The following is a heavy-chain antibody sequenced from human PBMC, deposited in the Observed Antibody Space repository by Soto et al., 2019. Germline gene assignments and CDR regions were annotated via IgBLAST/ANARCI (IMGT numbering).Heavy chain of an antibody. V-gene: IGHV3-21*01. Sequence: EVQLVESGGGLVKPGGSLRLSCAASGFTFSSYSMNWVRQAPGKGLEWVSSISSSSSYIYYEDSVKGRFTISRDNAKNSLYLQMNSLRAEDTAVYYCARDRECVGAGLFWGQGTMVTVSS. J-gene: IGHJ3*01. D-gene: IGHD1-26*01. CDR2: ISSSSSYI. CDR1: GFTFSSYS. CDR3: ARDRECVGAGLF.